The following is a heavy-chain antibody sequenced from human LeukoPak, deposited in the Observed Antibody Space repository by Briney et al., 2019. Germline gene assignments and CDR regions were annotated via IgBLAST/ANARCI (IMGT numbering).Heavy chain of an antibody. CDR1: GFTFSSNY. J-gene: IGHJ4*02. CDR3: AVGATTHDY. CDR2: INSDGSST. V-gene: IGHV3-74*01. D-gene: IGHD1-26*01. Sequence: GGSLRLSCAASGFTFSSNYMSWVRQAPGKGLVWVSRINSDGSSTSYADSVKGRFTISRDNAKNTLYLQMNSLRAEDTAVYYCAVGATTHDYWGQGTLVTVSS.